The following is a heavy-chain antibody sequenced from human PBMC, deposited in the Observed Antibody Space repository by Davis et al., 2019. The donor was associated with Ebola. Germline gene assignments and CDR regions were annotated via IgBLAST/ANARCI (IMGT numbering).Heavy chain of an antibody. CDR3: AAVTWSAHDDFDH. J-gene: IGHJ4*02. CDR2: TYPPSGGT. Sequence: ASVKVSCKASGYTFTDSYIHWVRQAPGQGLEWMGWTYPPSGGTNYAQRFQGRVTMTRDTSISTAYMELSRLRSDDTAVYYCAAVTWSAHDDFDHWGQGTLVTVSS. V-gene: IGHV1-2*02. D-gene: IGHD3-3*01. CDR1: GYTFTDSY.